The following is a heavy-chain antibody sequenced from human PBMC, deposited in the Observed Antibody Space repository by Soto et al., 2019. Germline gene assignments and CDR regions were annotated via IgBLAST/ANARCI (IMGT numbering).Heavy chain of an antibody. V-gene: IGHV3-23*01. CDR1: GFSFSSNS. Sequence: GGSLRLSCKASGFSFSSNSMGWLRQAPGKGLDWVSSISDSADRIYYADSVKGRFTISRDNSKNTLYLQMNSLRAEDTAVYYCAREEDYYDSSGSAFDIWGQGTMVTVSS. J-gene: IGHJ3*02. D-gene: IGHD3-22*01. CDR2: ISDSADRI. CDR3: AREEDYYDSSGSAFDI.